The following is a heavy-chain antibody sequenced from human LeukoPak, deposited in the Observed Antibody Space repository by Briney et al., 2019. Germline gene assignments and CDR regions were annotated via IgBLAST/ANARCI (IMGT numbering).Heavy chain of an antibody. CDR2: FDPEDGET. CDR3: AAVDDYGDYIDY. Sequence: GASVKVSCKVSGYTLTELSMHWVRQAPGKGLEWMGGFDPEDGETIYAQKFQGRVTMTEDTSTDTAYMELSSLRSEDTAVYYCAAVDDYGDYIDYWGQGTLVTVSS. CDR1: GYTLTELS. V-gene: IGHV1-24*01. D-gene: IGHD4-17*01. J-gene: IGHJ4*02.